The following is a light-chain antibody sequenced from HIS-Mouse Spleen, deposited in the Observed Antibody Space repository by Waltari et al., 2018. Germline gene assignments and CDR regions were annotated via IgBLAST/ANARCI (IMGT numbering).Light chain of an antibody. Sequence: PGQSITISCTGTSSDVGGYNYVSWYQQHPGKAPKLMIYDVSNRPSGVSNRFSGSKSGNTTSLTISGLQAEDEADYYCSSYTSSSFNVVFGGGTKLTVL. CDR1: SSDVGGYNY. V-gene: IGLV2-14*03. CDR2: DVS. J-gene: IGLJ2*01. CDR3: SSYTSSSFNVV.